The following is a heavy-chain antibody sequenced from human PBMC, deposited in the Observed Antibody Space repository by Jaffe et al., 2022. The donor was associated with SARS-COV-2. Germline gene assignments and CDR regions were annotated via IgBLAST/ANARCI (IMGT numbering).Heavy chain of an antibody. CDR2: IYYSGST. J-gene: IGHJ6*02. V-gene: IGHV4-59*01. D-gene: IGHD3-3*01. CDR3: ARAWEYDFRSDYYYGMDV. Sequence: QVQLQESGPGLVKPSETLSLTCTVSGGSISSYYWSWIRQPPGKGLEWIGYIYYSGSTNYNPSLKSRVTISVDTSKNQFSLKLSSVTAADTAVYYCARAWEYDFRSDYYYGMDVWGQGTTVTVSS. CDR1: GGSISSYY.